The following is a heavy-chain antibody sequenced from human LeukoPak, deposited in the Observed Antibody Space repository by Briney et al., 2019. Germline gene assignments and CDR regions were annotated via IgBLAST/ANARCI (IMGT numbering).Heavy chain of an antibody. J-gene: IGHJ4*02. CDR1: GYSISSGYY. V-gene: IGHV4-38-2*02. CDR2: IYSTGST. Sequence: SETLSLTCTVSGYSISSGYYWGWIRQPPGKGLEWIGSIYSTGSTYISRSLRSRVTVSTDPSRNQYSLRLRSVTAADTAVYFCASRATVANIYFDYWGQGNVVTVSS. D-gene: IGHD5-12*01. CDR3: ASRATVANIYFDY.